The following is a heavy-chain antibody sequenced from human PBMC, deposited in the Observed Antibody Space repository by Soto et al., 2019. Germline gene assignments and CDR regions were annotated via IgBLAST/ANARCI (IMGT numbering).Heavy chain of an antibody. D-gene: IGHD3-22*01. V-gene: IGHV3-43*01. Sequence: GGSLRLSCAASGFTFDDYTMHWVRQAPGKGLEWVSLISWDGGSTYYADSVKGRFTISRDNSKNSLYLQMNSLRTEDTALYYCAKGSYDSSGYYYSAFDIWGQGTMVTVSS. CDR3: AKGSYDSSGYYYSAFDI. CDR2: ISWDGGST. CDR1: GFTFDDYT. J-gene: IGHJ3*02.